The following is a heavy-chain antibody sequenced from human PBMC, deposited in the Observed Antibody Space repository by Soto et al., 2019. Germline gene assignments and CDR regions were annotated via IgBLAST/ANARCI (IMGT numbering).Heavy chain of an antibody. V-gene: IGHV4-34*01. CDR2: INHSGST. Sequence: PSETLSLTCAVYGGSFSGYYWSWIRQPPGKGLEWIGEINHSGSTNYNPSLKSRVTISVDTSKNQFSLKLSSVTAADTAVYYCARGYSGMATIEPFDYWGQGTLVTVSS. D-gene: IGHD5-12*01. J-gene: IGHJ4*02. CDR1: GGSFSGYY. CDR3: ARGYSGMATIEPFDY.